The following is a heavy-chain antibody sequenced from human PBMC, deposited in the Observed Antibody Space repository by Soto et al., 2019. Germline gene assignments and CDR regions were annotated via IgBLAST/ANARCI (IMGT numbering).Heavy chain of an antibody. CDR3: AEGGHSTHGVCYPQTGWFDP. V-gene: IGHV1-69*13. CDR2: IIPIFGTA. CDR1: GGTFSSYA. D-gene: IGHD2-8*01. Sequence: ASVKVSCKASGGTFSSYAISWVRQAPGQGLEWMGGIIPIFGTANYAQKFQGRVTITADESTSTAYMELSSLRSEDTAVYYCAEGGHSTHGVCYPQTGWFDPWGQGTLVTVYS. J-gene: IGHJ5*02.